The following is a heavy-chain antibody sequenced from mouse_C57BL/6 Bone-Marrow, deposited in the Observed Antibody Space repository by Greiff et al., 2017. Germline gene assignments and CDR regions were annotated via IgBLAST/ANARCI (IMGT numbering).Heavy chain of an antibody. CDR3: VRLWLRAMDY. V-gene: IGHV10-1*01. D-gene: IGHD2-2*01. Sequence: EVKLLESGGGLVQPKGSLKLSCAASGFSFNTYAMNWVRQAPGTGLEWVARIRSKSNNYATYYADSVKDRFTISRDDSESMLYLQMNNLKTEDTAMYYCVRLWLRAMDYWGQGTSVTVSS. CDR1: GFSFNTYA. J-gene: IGHJ4*01. CDR2: IRSKSNNYAT.